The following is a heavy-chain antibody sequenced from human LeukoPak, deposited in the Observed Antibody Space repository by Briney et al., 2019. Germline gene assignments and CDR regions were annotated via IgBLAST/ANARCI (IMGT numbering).Heavy chain of an antibody. Sequence: PGGSLRLSCAASGFTFSRFGKHWVRQAPGKGLEGVAFIRHDGSNKDYADSVKGRFTISRNNSKNTLYVQMNSLRAEDTAVYYCAKDIYGYESSGYVDYWGQGTLVTVSS. J-gene: IGHJ4*02. D-gene: IGHD3-22*01. CDR1: GFTFSRFG. V-gene: IGHV3-30*02. CDR2: IRHDGSNK. CDR3: AKDIYGYESSGYVDY.